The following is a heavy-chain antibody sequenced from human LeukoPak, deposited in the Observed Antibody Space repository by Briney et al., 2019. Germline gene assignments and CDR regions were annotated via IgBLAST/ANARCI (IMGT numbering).Heavy chain of an antibody. V-gene: IGHV3-48*02. CDR3: ARGYSGSYFNWFAP. CDR1: GFTFSSYS. CDR2: ISSSSSTT. J-gene: IGHJ5*02. Sequence: GGSPRLSCEASGFTFSSYSMNWVRQAPGKGLEWVSYISSSSSTTFYADSVKGRFTISRDNAKNSLYLQMNSLRDEDTAVYYCARGYSGSYFNWFAPWGQGTLVTVSS. D-gene: IGHD1-26*01.